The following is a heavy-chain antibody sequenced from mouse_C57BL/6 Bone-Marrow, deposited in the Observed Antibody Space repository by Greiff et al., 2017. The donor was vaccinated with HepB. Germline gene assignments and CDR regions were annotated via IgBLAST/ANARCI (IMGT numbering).Heavy chain of an antibody. J-gene: IGHJ3*01. D-gene: IGHD2-1*01. CDR3: TGRSTRFAY. CDR1: GFTFSDAW. CDR2: ISNKANNPAK. Sequence: EVKLEESGGGLVQPGGSMKLSCAASGFTFSDAWMDWVRQSPEKGLEWVAEISNKANNPAKYYAESVKGRFTITRDDSKSSVYLQMNSLRAEDTGMYYCTGRSTRFAYWGEGTLVTDSA. V-gene: IGHV6-6*01.